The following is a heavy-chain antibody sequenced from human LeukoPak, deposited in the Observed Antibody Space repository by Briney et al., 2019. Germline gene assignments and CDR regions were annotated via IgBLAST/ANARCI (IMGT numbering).Heavy chain of an antibody. CDR2: TYYRSKWYN. CDR1: GDSVSSNSAA. J-gene: IGHJ4*02. V-gene: IGHV6-1*01. CDR3: ARNPVSGYSSGWYSGLFDY. Sequence: SQTLSLTCAISGDSVSSNSAAWNWIRQSPSRGLEWLGRTYYRSKWYNDYAVSVKSRITINPDTSKNQFSLQLNSVTPEDTAVYHCARNPVSGYSSGWYSGLFDYWGQGTLVTVSS. D-gene: IGHD6-19*01.